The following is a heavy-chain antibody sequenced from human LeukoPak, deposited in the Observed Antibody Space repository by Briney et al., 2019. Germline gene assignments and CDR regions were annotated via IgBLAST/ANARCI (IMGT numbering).Heavy chain of an antibody. CDR1: GGSFSGYY. D-gene: IGHD2-15*01. CDR2: INHSGST. Sequence: SETLSLTCAVYGGSFSGYYWSWIRQPPGKGLEWIGEINHSGSTNYNPSLKSRVTISVDTSKNQFSLKLSSVTAADTAVYYCARGQNCSGGSCYIFDYWGQGTLVTVSS. J-gene: IGHJ4*02. V-gene: IGHV4-34*01. CDR3: ARGQNCSGGSCYIFDY.